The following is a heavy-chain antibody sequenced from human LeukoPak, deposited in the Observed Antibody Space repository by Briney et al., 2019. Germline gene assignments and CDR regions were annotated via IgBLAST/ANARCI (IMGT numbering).Heavy chain of an antibody. V-gene: IGHV3-48*03. D-gene: IGHD3-16*02. CDR3: AFGGVIAWYFDY. J-gene: IGHJ4*02. CDR2: ISSSGSTI. CDR1: GFTFSSYE. Sequence: GGSLRLSCAASGFTFSSYEMNWVRQAPGKGLEWVSYISSSGSTIYYADSVKGRFTISRDYAKKSVYLEMNSLRAEDTAVYYCAFGGVIAWYFDYWGQGTLVTVSS.